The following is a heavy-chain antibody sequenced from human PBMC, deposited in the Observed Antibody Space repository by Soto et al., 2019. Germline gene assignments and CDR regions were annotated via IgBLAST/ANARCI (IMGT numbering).Heavy chain of an antibody. J-gene: IGHJ4*02. D-gene: IGHD6-13*01. Sequence: QVQLVESGGGLVKPGGSLRLSCAASGFTFRDYYMAWIRQAPGKGLEWSSYISGSTTGIYYADSVNGRFTISRDNAETTLYLQLSGLRAEDPAFYYCARVAAVGIYYVDYGGQGTLVTVSS. CDR2: ISGSTTGI. CDR1: GFTFRDYY. V-gene: IGHV3-11*01. CDR3: ARVAAVGIYYVDY.